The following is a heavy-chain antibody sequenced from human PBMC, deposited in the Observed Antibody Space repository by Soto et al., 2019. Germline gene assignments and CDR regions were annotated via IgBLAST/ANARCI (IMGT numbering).Heavy chain of an antibody. CDR2: INHSGST. CDR1: GGSFSGYY. D-gene: IGHD3-22*01. V-gene: IGHV4-34*01. CDR3: AREELTYYYESNGDYSQRFAP. Sequence: PSETLSLTCAVYGGSFSGYYWTWIRQPPGTGLEWIGEINHSGSTNYNPSLKSRVTISVDTSKNQFSLKLTSVTAADTAVYYCAREELTYYYESNGDYSQRFAPWGQGTLVTVSS. J-gene: IGHJ5*02.